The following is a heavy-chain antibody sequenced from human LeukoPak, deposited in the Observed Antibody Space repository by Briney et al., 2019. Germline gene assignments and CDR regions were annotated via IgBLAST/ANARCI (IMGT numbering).Heavy chain of an antibody. CDR1: GGSISSYY. CDR3: ARRSVETVMARPFDY. V-gene: IGHV4-59*12. CDR2: IYYSGST. J-gene: IGHJ4*02. D-gene: IGHD5-18*01. Sequence: SETLSLTCTVSGGSISSYYWSWIRQPPGKGLEWIGYIYYSGSTNYNPSLKSRVSMSQDTSKNQFSLKLYSVTAADTAVYYCARRSVETVMARPFDYWGQGTLVIVSS.